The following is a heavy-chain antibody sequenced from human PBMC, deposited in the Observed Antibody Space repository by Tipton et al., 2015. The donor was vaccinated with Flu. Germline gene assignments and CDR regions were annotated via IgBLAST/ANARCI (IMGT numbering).Heavy chain of an antibody. CDR3: ARGAYGSGWYFDS. D-gene: IGHD6-19*01. CDR2: ISFDSSEK. J-gene: IGHJ4*02. Sequence: SLRLSCTTSGFTFGSYGMHWVRQAPGKGLEWISFISFDSSEKSYSDSVKGRFTISRDNSKNTLYLQMNSLRGEDTAVYHCARGAYGSGWYFDSWGQGTLVTVSS. CDR1: GFTFGSYG. V-gene: IGHV3-30*19.